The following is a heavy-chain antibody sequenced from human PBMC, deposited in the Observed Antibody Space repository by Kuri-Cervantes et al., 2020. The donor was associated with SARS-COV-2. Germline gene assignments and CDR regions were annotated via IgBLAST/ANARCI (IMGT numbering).Heavy chain of an antibody. J-gene: IGHJ4*02. CDR1: GGSISSSSYY. Sequence: ETLSLTCTVSGGSISSSSYYWGWIRQPPGKGLEWIGSIYYSGSTYYNPSLKSRVTISVDTSKNQFSLKLSSVTAADTAVYYCARHPPEYYSLYYFDYWGQGTLVTVSS. D-gene: IGHD3-10*01. CDR2: IYYSGST. CDR3: ARHPPEYYSLYYFDY. V-gene: IGHV4-39*01.